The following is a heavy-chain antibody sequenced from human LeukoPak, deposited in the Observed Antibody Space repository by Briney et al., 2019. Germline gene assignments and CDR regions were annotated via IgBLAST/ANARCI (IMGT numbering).Heavy chain of an antibody. Sequence: PGGSLRLSCAPSGFPFSSYAMSWVRQAPGKGLEWVSAISGSGGSTYYAHSVKGRFTISRDNSKNTLYLQMNSVRAEDTAVYYCAKGEWQLAPLYYFDYWGQGTLVTVSS. J-gene: IGHJ4*02. D-gene: IGHD6-13*01. CDR1: GFPFSSYA. CDR3: AKGEWQLAPLYYFDY. V-gene: IGHV3-23*01. CDR2: ISGSGGST.